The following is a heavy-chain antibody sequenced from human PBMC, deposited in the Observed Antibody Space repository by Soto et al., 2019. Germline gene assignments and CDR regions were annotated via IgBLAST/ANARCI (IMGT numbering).Heavy chain of an antibody. CDR3: ARRASWSGQSYYYYGMDV. Sequence: GEALKISCKGSGYSFTSYWISWVRQMPGKGLEWMGRIDPSDSYTNYSPSFQGHVTISADKSISTAYLQWSSMKASDTAMYYCARRASWSGQSYYYYGMDVWGQGPTGTVAS. D-gene: IGHD3-3*01. J-gene: IGHJ6*02. CDR1: GYSFTSYW. V-gene: IGHV5-10-1*01. CDR2: IDPSDSYT.